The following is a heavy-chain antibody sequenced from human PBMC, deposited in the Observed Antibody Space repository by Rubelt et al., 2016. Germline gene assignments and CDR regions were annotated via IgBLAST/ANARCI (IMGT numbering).Heavy chain of an antibody. D-gene: IGHD6-19*01. CDR3: AREVAGPPGLLDY. CDR1: GGTFGRYA. V-gene: IGHV1-69*10. J-gene: IGHJ4*02. Sequence: QVQLAQSGAEVKKPGSSVKVSCKASGGTFGRYAVTWVRQAPGQGLECLGGIIPILGVANYAQKFQGRVTITADKSTTTAYMELSSLRSDDTAVYYCAREVAGPPGLLDYWGQGTLVTVSS. CDR2: IIPILGVA.